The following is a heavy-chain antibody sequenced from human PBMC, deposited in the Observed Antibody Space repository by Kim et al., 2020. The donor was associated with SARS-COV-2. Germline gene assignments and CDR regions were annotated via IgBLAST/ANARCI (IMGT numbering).Heavy chain of an antibody. CDR1: GFTFSSYA. Sequence: GGSLRLSCSASGFTFSSYAMHWVRQAPGKGLEYVSAISSNGGSTYYADSVKGRLTISRDNSKNTLYLQMSSLRAEDTAVYYCVKGGIYDIAAAGNYYYYGMDVWGQGTTVTVSS. CDR3: VKGGIYDIAAAGNYYYYGMDV. CDR2: ISSNGGST. V-gene: IGHV3-64D*06. D-gene: IGHD6-13*01. J-gene: IGHJ6*02.